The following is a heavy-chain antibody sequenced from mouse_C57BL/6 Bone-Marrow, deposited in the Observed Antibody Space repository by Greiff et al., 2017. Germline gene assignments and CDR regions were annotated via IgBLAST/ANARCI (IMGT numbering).Heavy chain of an antibody. J-gene: IGHJ4*01. CDR3: AREPGLGAMDY. Sequence: EVQRVASEGGLVQPGSSMKLSCTASGFTFSDYYMAWVRQVPEKGLEWVANINYDGSSTYYLDSLKGRFIISRDNAKNILYLQMSSLKSEATATYYCAREPGLGAMDYWGQGTSVTVSS. CDR1: GFTFSDYY. V-gene: IGHV5-16*01. CDR2: INYDGSST. D-gene: IGHD4-1*01.